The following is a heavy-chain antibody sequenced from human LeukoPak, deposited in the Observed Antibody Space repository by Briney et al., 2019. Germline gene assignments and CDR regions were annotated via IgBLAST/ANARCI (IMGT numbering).Heavy chain of an antibody. Sequence: EASVKVSCKASGYTFTSYGISWVRQAPGQGLDWMGWISAYNGNTNYAQKLQGRVTMTTDTSTSTAYMELRSLRSDDTAVYYCAREGYCSSTRCLGLLGGDYGGVDYWGQGTLVTVSS. D-gene: IGHD2-2*01. CDR2: ISAYNGNT. J-gene: IGHJ4*02. CDR3: AREGYCSSTRCLGLLGGDYGGVDY. V-gene: IGHV1-18*01. CDR1: GYTFTSYG.